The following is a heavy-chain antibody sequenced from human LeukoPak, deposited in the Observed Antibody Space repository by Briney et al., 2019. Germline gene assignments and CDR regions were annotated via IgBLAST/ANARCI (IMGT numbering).Heavy chain of an antibody. CDR1: GFTFSSYG. CDR3: AKAVANHHFDY. CDR2: IWYDGSNK. D-gene: IGHD5-12*01. Sequence: GGSLRLSCAACGFTFSSYGMHWVRQAPGKGLEWVAVIWYDGSNKYYADSVKGRFTISRDNSKNTLYLQMNSLRAEDTAVYYCAKAVANHHFDYWGQGTLVTVSS. J-gene: IGHJ4*02. V-gene: IGHV3-33*06.